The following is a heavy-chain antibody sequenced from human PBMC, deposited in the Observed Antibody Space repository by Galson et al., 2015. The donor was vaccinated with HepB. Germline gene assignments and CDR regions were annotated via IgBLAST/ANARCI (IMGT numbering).Heavy chain of an antibody. D-gene: IGHD5-18*01. V-gene: IGHV1-69*13. J-gene: IGHJ4*02. CDR1: GGTFSSYA. Sequence: SVKVSCKASGGTFSSYAISWVRQAPGQGLEWMGGIIPIFGTANYAQKFQGRVTITADESTSTAYTELSSLRSEDTAVYYCAGEVSYGELIFDYWGQGTLVTVSS. CDR3: AGEVSYGELIFDY. CDR2: IIPIFGTA.